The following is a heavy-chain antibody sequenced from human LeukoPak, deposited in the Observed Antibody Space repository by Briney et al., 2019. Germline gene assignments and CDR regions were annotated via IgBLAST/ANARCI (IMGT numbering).Heavy chain of an antibody. Sequence: SETLSLTCTVSGGSISSYYWSWIRQPAGKGLEWIGRIYTSGSTNYNPSLKSRVTMSVDTSKNQFSLKLSSVTAADTAVYYCASETYRYSGCYPANWFDPWGQGTLVTVSS. V-gene: IGHV4-4*07. CDR3: ASETYRYSGCYPANWFDP. CDR2: IYTSGST. J-gene: IGHJ5*02. D-gene: IGHD1-26*01. CDR1: GGSISSYY.